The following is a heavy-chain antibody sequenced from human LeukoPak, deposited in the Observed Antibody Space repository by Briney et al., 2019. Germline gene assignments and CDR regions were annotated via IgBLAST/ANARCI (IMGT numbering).Heavy chain of an antibody. J-gene: IGHJ4*02. V-gene: IGHV3-53*01. CDR2: LYNGGFT. CDR1: GFTVTTNY. Sequence: PGGSLRLSCAVSGFTVTTNYMSWVRQAPGKGLEWVSVLYNGGFTYYADSVQGPFTISRDNSNNTLYLQMNSLRPKDTAVYYCARGLAGTTPFDYWGQGTLVTVSS. CDR3: ARGLAGTTPFDY. D-gene: IGHD4-17*01.